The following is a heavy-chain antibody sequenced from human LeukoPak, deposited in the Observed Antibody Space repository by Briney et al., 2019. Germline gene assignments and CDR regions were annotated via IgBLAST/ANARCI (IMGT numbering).Heavy chain of an antibody. V-gene: IGHV4-59*01. Sequence: SETLSVTCTVSGGSISSYYWSWIRQPPGKGLEWIGYIYYSGSTNYNPSLKSRVTISVDTSKNQFSLKLSSVTAADTAVYYCARVGWGSFDYWGQGTLVTVSS. CDR2: IYYSGST. CDR1: GGSISSYY. D-gene: IGHD3-16*01. J-gene: IGHJ4*02. CDR3: ARVGWGSFDY.